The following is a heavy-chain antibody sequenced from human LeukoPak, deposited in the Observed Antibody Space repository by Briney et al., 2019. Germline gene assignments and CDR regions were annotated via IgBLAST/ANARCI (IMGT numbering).Heavy chain of an antibody. CDR1: GGSISSNSYY. Sequence: SETLSLTCIVSGGSISSNSYYWGWIRQPPGKGLEWIGTIYYSGSTYYNPSLKSRVTISVDTSKNRFSLKLTSVTAADTAVYYCARTGSYYSWYYFDYWGQGTLVTVSS. D-gene: IGHD1-26*01. CDR2: IYYSGST. J-gene: IGHJ4*02. V-gene: IGHV4-39*07. CDR3: ARTGSYYSWYYFDY.